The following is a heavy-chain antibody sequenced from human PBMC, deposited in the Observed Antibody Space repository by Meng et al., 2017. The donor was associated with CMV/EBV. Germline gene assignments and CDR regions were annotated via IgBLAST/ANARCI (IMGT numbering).Heavy chain of an antibody. Sequence: GSLRLSCAVYGGSFSGYYWSWIRQPPGKGLEWIGEINHSGSTNYNPSLKSRVTISVDTSKNQFSLKLSSVTAADTAVYYCASHIVVVPAAIGDWGQGTLVTVSS. CDR2: INHSGST. V-gene: IGHV4-34*01. CDR3: ASHIVVVPAAIGD. CDR1: GGSFSGYY. J-gene: IGHJ4*02. D-gene: IGHD2-2*01.